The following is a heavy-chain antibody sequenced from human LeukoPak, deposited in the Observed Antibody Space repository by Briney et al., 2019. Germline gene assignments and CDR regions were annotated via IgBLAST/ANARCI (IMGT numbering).Heavy chain of an antibody. V-gene: IGHV4-61*01. CDR3: ARSPSLLRTLDY. CDR2: IYYGGNT. D-gene: IGHD2/OR15-2a*01. J-gene: IGHJ4*02. Sequence: SEALSLTCAVSGDSVSSSNYYWSWIRQPPGKGLEWIGYIYYGGNTNYNPSLQSRVTISVDTSKNQFSLQLNSVTPEDTAVYYCARSPSLLRTLDYWGQGTLVTVSS. CDR1: GDSVSSSNYY.